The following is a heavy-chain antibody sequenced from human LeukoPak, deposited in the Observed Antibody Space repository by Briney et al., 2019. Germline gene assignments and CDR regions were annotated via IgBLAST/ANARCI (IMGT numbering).Heavy chain of an antibody. D-gene: IGHD3-16*01. Sequence: GGSLRLPCAASGFIFSDYYMAWIRQAPGKGLEWISTIKGTGLTTYYADSVKGRVTISRDNDKNSLFLQMSSLRADDTAIYYCARAGELRYMDVWGKGTAVTVSS. CDR1: GFIFSDYY. J-gene: IGHJ6*03. CDR3: ARAGELRYMDV. CDR2: IKGTGLTT. V-gene: IGHV3-11*04.